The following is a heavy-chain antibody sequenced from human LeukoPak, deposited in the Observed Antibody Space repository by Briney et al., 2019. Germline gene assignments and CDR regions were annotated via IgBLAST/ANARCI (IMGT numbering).Heavy chain of an antibody. CDR1: GGTFNTYA. V-gene: IGHV1-69*04. D-gene: IGHD5-18*01. J-gene: IGHJ6*02. CDR2: IIPILDVA. CDR3: ARFPVRGYTYGSVIHHMDV. Sequence: SVKVSCKASGGTFNTYAITWVRQAPGQGLEWMGRIIPILDVADSAQRFQGRVTVTADRSTSTVYMELNSLRSEDTAIYYCARFPVRGYTYGSVIHHMDVWGQGTTVIVSS.